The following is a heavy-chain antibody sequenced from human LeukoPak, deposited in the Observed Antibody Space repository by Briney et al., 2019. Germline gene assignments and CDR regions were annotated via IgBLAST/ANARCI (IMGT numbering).Heavy chain of an antibody. D-gene: IGHD1-26*01. CDR3: ARHNRGGGSYN. CDR2: IYYSGST. Sequence: SETLSLTCTVSGGSIRSSSYYWGWIRQPPGKGLEWIGSIYYSGSTYYNPSLKSRVTISVDTSKNQFSLKLSSVTAADTAVYYCARHNRGGGSYNWGQGTLVTVSS. V-gene: IGHV4-39*01. J-gene: IGHJ4*02. CDR1: GGSIRSSSYY.